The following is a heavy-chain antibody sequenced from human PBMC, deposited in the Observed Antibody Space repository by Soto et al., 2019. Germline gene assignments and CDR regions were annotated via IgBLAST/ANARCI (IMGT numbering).Heavy chain of an antibody. V-gene: IGHV4-61*01. CDR3: VREDMRGTYYFEC. CDR2: AYLTGLT. CDR1: GASVSSETHF. Sequence: SETLSLTCRVSGASVSSETHFWTWALHPPGKGLEWIGYAYLTGLTNSNPALTSRVTVSADRSKNQFSLTLRSVTAADTAVYYCVREDMRGTYYFECWGAEIQVIVSS. J-gene: IGHJ4*02. D-gene: IGHD2-15*01.